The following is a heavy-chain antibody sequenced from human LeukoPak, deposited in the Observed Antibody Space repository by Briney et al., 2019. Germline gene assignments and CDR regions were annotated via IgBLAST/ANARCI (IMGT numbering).Heavy chain of an antibody. D-gene: IGHD3-10*02. Sequence: SETLSLTCAVYGGFFSGYYWSWIRQPPGKGLEWIGEINHSGSTNYNPSLKSRVTISVDTSKNQFSLKLSSVTAADTAVYYCARGGRTMCYRCGVSFDYWGQGTLVTVSS. CDR1: GGFFSGYY. J-gene: IGHJ4*02. CDR2: INHSGST. CDR3: ARGGRTMCYRCGVSFDY. V-gene: IGHV4-34*01.